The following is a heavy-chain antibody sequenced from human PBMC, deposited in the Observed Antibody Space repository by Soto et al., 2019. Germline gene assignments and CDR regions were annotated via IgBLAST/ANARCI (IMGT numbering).Heavy chain of an antibody. D-gene: IGHD2-2*01. CDR3: ARVVLPAANNNWFDP. J-gene: IGHJ5*02. Sequence: DSGRVACKTARYTDTGYYMHWVRQAPGQGLEWMGWINPNSGGTNYAQKFQGRVTMTRDTSISTAYMELSRLRSDDTAVYYCARVVLPAANNNWFDPWGQGTLVTVAS. CDR1: RYTDTGYY. V-gene: IGHV1-2*02. CDR2: INPNSGGT.